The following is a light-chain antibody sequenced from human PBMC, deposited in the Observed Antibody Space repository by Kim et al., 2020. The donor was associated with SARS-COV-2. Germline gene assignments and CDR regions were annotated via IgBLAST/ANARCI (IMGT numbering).Light chain of an antibody. CDR2: GKN. CDR3: NSRDSNNNVL. CDR1: SLRSYY. J-gene: IGLJ2*01. V-gene: IGLV3-19*01. Sequence: VALGQTVRIKCQRDSLRSYYATWYQQQPGQAPILVIYGKNNRPSGIPDRFSGSSSGNTASLTITGTQAGDEADYYCNSRDSNNNVLFGGGTRLTVL.